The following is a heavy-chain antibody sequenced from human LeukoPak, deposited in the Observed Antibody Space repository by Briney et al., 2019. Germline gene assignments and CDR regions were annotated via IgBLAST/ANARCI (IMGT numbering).Heavy chain of an antibody. CDR2: ISYDGSNK. J-gene: IGHJ3*02. D-gene: IGHD4-17*01. V-gene: IGHV3-30-3*01. CDR1: GFTFSSYA. Sequence: GGSLRLSCAASGFTFSSYAMHWVRQAPGKGLEWVAVISYDGSNKYYADSVKGRFTISRDNSKNTLYLQMNSLRAEDTAVYYCAKGDYGDYGADAFDIWGQGTMVTVSS. CDR3: AKGDYGDYGADAFDI.